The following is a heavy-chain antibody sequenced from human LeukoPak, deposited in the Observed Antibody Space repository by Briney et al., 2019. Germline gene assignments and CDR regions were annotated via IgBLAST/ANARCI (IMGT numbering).Heavy chain of an antibody. J-gene: IGHJ4*02. CDR2: IYHCGDT. Sequence: SETLSLSCTVSGDSITTYHWTWIRQSPGKGLELLGDIYHCGDTNYNPPFNSRVTMSVDTSMNQVSLRLTSVTAADTGVYYCACLPVAHNNYFDYWGQGTLVTVSS. V-gene: IGHV4-59*08. CDR3: ACLPVAHNNYFDY. D-gene: IGHD6-19*01. CDR1: GDSITTYH.